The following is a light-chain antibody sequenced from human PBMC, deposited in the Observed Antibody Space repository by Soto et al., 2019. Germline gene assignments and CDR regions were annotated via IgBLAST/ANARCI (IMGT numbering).Light chain of an antibody. CDR3: NSYTSSSTYV. CDR1: KSVVGRSNY. CDR2: DVS. V-gene: IGLV2-14*01. J-gene: IGLJ1*01. Sequence: QSVLTHPASVSRTPGQSIIIPLTRTKSVVGRSNYVSWSQQHPGKAPKLIIYDVSNRPSGVSNRFSGSKSGNTASLTISGLQAEDEADYYCNSYTSSSTYVFGTGTKVTVL.